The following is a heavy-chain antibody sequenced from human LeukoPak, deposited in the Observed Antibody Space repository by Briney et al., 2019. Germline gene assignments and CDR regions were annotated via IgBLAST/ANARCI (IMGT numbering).Heavy chain of an antibody. CDR3: ARGRLIVVVPAARPLGYYYGMDV. Sequence: SETLSLICAVYGGSFSGYYWSWIRQPPGKGLEWIGEINHSGSTNYNPSLKSRVTISVDTSKNQFSLKLSSVTAADTAVYYCARGRLIVVVPAARPLGYYYGMDVWGQGTTVTVSS. V-gene: IGHV4-34*01. CDR2: INHSGST. J-gene: IGHJ6*02. D-gene: IGHD2-2*01. CDR1: GGSFSGYY.